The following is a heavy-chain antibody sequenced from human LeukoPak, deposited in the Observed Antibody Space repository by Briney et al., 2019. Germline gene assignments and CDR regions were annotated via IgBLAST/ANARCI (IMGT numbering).Heavy chain of an antibody. Sequence: GGSLTLSCAASGFTFSRYWMHWVRQAPGKGPVWVSRINSDGSDTSYADSVKGRFTVSRDNAKNTLYLQMNTLRVEDTAVYYCTRDLMDYDVSTGLHHYYMDVWGQGTTVTVSS. D-gene: IGHD3-9*01. CDR2: INSDGSDT. CDR3: TRDLMDYDVSTGLHHYYMDV. V-gene: IGHV3-74*01. CDR1: GFTFSRYW. J-gene: IGHJ6*02.